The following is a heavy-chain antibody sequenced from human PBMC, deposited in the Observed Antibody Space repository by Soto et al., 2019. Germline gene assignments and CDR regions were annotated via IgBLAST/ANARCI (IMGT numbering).Heavy chain of an antibody. CDR1: GGSFNRHT. CDR3: ARGWGYDSTDYYYAY. V-gene: IGHV1-69*01. D-gene: IGHD3-22*01. Sequence: QVQLVQSGAEVRKPGSSVRVSCKASGGSFNRHTISWVRQAPGQGLEWMGGIIPIFGTANHAQKFQGRVTIIAAESTRTVYMELSSLRSDDTAIYYCARGWGYDSTDYYYAYWGQGTLVIVSS. CDR2: IIPIFGTA. J-gene: IGHJ4*02.